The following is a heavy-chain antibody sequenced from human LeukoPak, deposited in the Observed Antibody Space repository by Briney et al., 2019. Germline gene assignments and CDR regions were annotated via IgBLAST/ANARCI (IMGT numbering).Heavy chain of an antibody. Sequence: PGGSLRLSCAASGFTFSSYWMNWVRQAPGKGLVWVSRIASDGSSTTYADSVKGRFSISRDNAKNTLYLQMNSLRAEDTAVYYCAKGTDFWSGYLDYWGQGTLVTVSS. CDR3: AKGTDFWSGYLDY. J-gene: IGHJ4*02. CDR2: IASDGSST. V-gene: IGHV3-74*01. CDR1: GFTFSSYW. D-gene: IGHD3-3*01.